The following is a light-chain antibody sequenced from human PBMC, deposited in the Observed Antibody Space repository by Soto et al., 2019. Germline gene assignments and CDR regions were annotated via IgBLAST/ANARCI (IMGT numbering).Light chain of an antibody. V-gene: IGKV3-15*01. CDR2: GAS. Sequence: EIVLTESPGTLSLSLGERATLXXRASQSVSSSYLAWYQQKPGQAPRLXIYGASTRATGIPARFSGSGSGTEFTLTISSLQSEDFAVYYCQQYNNWPQTFGQGTKVDIK. J-gene: IGKJ1*01. CDR3: QQYNNWPQT. CDR1: QSVSSSY.